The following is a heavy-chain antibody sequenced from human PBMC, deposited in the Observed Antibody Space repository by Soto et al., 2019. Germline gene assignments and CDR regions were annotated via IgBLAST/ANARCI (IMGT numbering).Heavy chain of an antibody. V-gene: IGHV4-34*01. J-gene: IGHJ4*02. CDR1: GGSFSGYY. CDR2: INHSGST. D-gene: IGHD3-10*01. CDR3: ARIQSYYGSGSPALPLDY. Sequence: QVQLQQWGAGLLKPSETLSLTCAVYGGSFSGYYWSWIRQPPGKGLEWIGEINHSGSTNYNPSLKSRVTISVDTSKNQFSLKLSSVTAADTAVYYCARIQSYYGSGSPALPLDYWGQGTLVTVSS.